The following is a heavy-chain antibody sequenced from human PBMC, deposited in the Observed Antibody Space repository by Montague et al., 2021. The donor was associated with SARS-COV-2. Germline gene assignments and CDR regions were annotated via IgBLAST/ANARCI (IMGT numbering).Heavy chain of an antibody. D-gene: IGHD6-13*01. CDR1: GFSLSTGGMC. CDR2: IDWDDDK. J-gene: IGHJ6*02. Sequence: PALVKPTQTLTLTCTFSGFSLSTGGMCVSWIRQPPGKALEWLALIDWDDDKYYSTSLKTRLTISKDTSKNQVVLTMTNMDPADTATYYCARMEAAAVGIGSYQYSGMDVWGQGTTVTVSS. CDR3: ARMEAAAVGIGSYQYSGMDV. V-gene: IGHV2-70*01.